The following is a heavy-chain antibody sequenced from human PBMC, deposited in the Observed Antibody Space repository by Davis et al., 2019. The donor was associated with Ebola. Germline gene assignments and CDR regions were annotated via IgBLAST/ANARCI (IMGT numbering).Heavy chain of an antibody. V-gene: IGHV7-4-1*02. Sequence: AASVKVSCKASGYTFSSYGISWVRQAPGQGLEWMGWINTNTGNPTYAQGFTGRFVFSLDTSVSTAYLQISSLKAEDTAVYYCARDWAADYFDYWGQGTLVTVSS. CDR1: GYTFSSYG. J-gene: IGHJ4*02. CDR2: INTNTGNP. D-gene: IGHD6-25*01. CDR3: ARDWAADYFDY.